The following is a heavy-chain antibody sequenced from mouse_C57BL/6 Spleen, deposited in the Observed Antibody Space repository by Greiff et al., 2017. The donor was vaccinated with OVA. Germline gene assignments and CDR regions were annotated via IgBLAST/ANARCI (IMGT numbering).Heavy chain of an antibody. V-gene: IGHV1-26*01. Sequence: EVQLQQSGPELVKPGASVKISCKASGYTFTDYYMNWVKQSHGKSLEWIGDINPNNGGTSYNQKFKGKATLTVDKSSSTAYMELRSLTSEDSAVYYCAADDGYYGGDYWGQGTSVTVSS. J-gene: IGHJ4*01. CDR3: AADDGYYGGDY. CDR1: GYTFTDYY. CDR2: INPNNGGT. D-gene: IGHD2-3*01.